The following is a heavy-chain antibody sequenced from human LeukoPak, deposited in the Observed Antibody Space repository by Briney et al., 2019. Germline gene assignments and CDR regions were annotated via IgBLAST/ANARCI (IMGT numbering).Heavy chain of an antibody. CDR2: INHSGST. J-gene: IGHJ4*02. Sequence: SETLSLTCAVYGGSFSGYYWSCIRQPPGKGLEWIGEINHSGSTNYIPSLKSRVTISVDTSKNQFSLKLSSVTAADTAVYYCARPQGYSYGYRYFDYWGQGTLVTVSS. CDR3: ARPQGYSYGYRYFDY. CDR1: GGSFSGYY. V-gene: IGHV4-34*01. D-gene: IGHD5-18*01.